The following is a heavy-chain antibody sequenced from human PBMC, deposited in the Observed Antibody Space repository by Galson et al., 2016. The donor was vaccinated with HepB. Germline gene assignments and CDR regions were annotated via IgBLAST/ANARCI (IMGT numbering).Heavy chain of an antibody. CDR1: GFIVSSYG. Sequence: SLRLSCAASGFIVSSYGMSWVRQAPGKALEWVSGISASGSSTQYSHSVKGRFTISRDTSKNTLYLQMNSLRAEDTAVYYCAKDILTNWGSTADYWGQGTLVTVSS. V-gene: IGHV3-23*01. D-gene: IGHD7-27*01. J-gene: IGHJ4*02. CDR2: ISASGSST. CDR3: AKDILTNWGSTADY.